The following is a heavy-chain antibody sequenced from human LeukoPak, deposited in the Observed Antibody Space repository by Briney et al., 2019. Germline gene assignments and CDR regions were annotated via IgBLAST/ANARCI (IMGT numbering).Heavy chain of an antibody. CDR3: ATVLEGDSGWPFDY. CDR1: GYTLTELS. V-gene: IGHV1-24*01. J-gene: IGHJ4*02. CDR2: FDPVEGDT. D-gene: IGHD6-19*01. Sequence: GASVKVSCKVSGYTLTELSMHWVRQAPGKGLEWMGGFDPVEGDTIYAQKFQGRVTMTEDTSTDTAYMELSSLRSEDTAVYYCATVLEGDSGWPFDYWGQGTLVTVSS.